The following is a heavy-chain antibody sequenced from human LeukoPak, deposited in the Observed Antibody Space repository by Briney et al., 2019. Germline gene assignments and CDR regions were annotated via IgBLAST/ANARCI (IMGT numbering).Heavy chain of an antibody. CDR2: IFYTGST. CDR1: GGSISTTNFY. CDR3: ARLGGSYGLDS. D-gene: IGHD1-26*01. V-gene: IGHV4-39*01. Sequence: VQPSETLSLTCTVSGGSISTTNFYWGCLRQSPGKGLEWIGSIFYTGSTYYNPSLKSRVTISIDTSKRQFSLKLRSVTAADTAIYYCARLGGSYGLDSWGQGTLVTVSS. J-gene: IGHJ4*02.